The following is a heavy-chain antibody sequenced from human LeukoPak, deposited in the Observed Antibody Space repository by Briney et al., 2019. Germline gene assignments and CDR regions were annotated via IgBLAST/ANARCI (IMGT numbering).Heavy chain of an antibody. CDR2: IGTAGDT. Sequence: EGSLRLSCAASGFTFSSYDMHWVRQATGKGLEWVSAIGTAGDTYYPGSVKGRFTISRENAKNSLYLQMNSLRAVDTDVYYCARSLMVRGVISYYGMDVWGQGTTVTVSS. D-gene: IGHD3-10*01. J-gene: IGHJ6*02. CDR1: GFTFSSYD. CDR3: ARSLMVRGVISYYGMDV. V-gene: IGHV3-13*01.